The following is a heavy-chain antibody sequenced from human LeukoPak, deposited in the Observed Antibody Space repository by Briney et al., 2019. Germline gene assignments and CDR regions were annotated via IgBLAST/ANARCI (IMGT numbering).Heavy chain of an antibody. CDR2: IYPGDSDT. D-gene: IGHD5-18*01. CDR1: GYSFTSYW. J-gene: IGHJ6*02. CDR3: ARQRYSYASPPWFGMDV. V-gene: IGHV5-51*01. Sequence: PGESLKISCKGSGYSFTSYWIGWVRQMPGKGLEWMGIIYPGDSDTRYSPSFQDQVTISADESISTAYLQWSSLKASDTAMYYCARQRYSYASPPWFGMDVWGQGTTVTVSS.